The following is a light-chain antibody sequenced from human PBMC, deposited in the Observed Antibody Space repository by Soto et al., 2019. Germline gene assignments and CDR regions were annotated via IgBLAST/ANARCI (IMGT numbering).Light chain of an antibody. V-gene: IGKV1-27*01. CDR3: QRTYDPPTWT. CDR1: QGITSY. J-gene: IGKJ1*01. CDR2: SAY. Sequence: DIQLTQSPSSLSASVGDIVTITSRVSQGITSYLNWYRHKPGKVPKLLIYSAYNLQSGVPSRFSGRASGTDFTLTISSLQPEDVATYYGQRTYDPPTWTFGQETKVDLK.